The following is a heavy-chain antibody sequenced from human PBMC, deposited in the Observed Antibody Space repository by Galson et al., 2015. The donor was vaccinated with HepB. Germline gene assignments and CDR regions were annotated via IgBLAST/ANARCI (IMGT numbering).Heavy chain of an antibody. CDR1: GGSISNYY. J-gene: IGHJ4*02. CDR3: ARHPGRGNDGCAFDN. Sequence: SETLSLTCIVSGGSISNYYWSWIRQPPGKGLEWIGYVRYTGNTEYNPFLNRPVTISVDTSENQVSLTMRSVTAADTAVYFCARHPGRGNDGCAFDNWGQGVLSPSPQ. CDR2: VRYTGNT. D-gene: IGHD1-1*01. V-gene: IGHV4-59*08.